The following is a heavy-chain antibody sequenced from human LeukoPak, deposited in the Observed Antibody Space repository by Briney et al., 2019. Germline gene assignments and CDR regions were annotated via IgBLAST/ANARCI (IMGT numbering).Heavy chain of an antibody. CDR2: IYYSRST. Sequence: PSETLSLTCTVSGGSISSHYWSWIRHPPGKGLEWIGYIYYSRSTNYNPSLKSRVTISVDTSKTQCPLKLRSVTAAETAVYYCATSLGYFDYWGQGTLVTVSS. D-gene: IGHD3-16*01. CDR1: GGSISSHY. CDR3: ATSLGYFDY. J-gene: IGHJ4*02. V-gene: IGHV4-59*11.